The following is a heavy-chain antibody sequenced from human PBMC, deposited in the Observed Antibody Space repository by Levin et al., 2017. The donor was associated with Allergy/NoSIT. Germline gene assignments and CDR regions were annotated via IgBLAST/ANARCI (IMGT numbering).Heavy chain of an antibody. V-gene: IGHV3-30*18. J-gene: IGHJ6*02. CDR3: AKDRAENCESCGQTVSYFYFYGMDV. D-gene: IGHD3-22*01. CDR2: ISYDGNNK. Sequence: GGSLRLSCAASGSSLSAYGMHWVRQAPGKGLEWVAVISYDGNNKYYVGSVRGRFTISRDNSKNTLYLQRNSLRPEDTAVYYCAKDRAENCESCGQTVSYFYFYGMDVWGQGTTVTVSS. CDR1: GSSLSAYG.